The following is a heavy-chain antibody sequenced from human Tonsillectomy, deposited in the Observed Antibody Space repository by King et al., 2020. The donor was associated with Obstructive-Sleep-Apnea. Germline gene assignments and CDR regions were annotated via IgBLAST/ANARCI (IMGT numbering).Heavy chain of an antibody. J-gene: IGHJ3*02. V-gene: IGHV4-59*08. CDR1: GGSISSYY. Sequence: VQLQESGPGLVKPSETLSLTCTVSGGSISSYYRSWIRQPPGKGLEWIGYIYYSGSTNYNPSLKSRVTISVDTSKNPFSLKLSSVTAADTAVYYCARPRRATSGAFDIWGQGTMVTVSS. CDR2: IYYSGST. CDR3: ARPRRATSGAFDI. D-gene: IGHD5-12*01.